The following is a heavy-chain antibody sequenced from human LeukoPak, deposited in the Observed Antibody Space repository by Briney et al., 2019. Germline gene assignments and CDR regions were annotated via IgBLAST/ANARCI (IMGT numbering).Heavy chain of an antibody. CDR2: ISYSGST. CDR1: GGSISSYF. J-gene: IGHJ5*02. CDR3: AREGTAGTNLNWFDP. Sequence: PSETLSLTCTVSGGSISSYFWSWIRQPPGKGLEWIGYISYSGSTNFNPSLKSRVTISVDTSKNQFSLKLSSVTAADTAVYYCAREGTAGTNLNWFDPWGQGTLVTVSS. V-gene: IGHV4-59*01. D-gene: IGHD1-1*01.